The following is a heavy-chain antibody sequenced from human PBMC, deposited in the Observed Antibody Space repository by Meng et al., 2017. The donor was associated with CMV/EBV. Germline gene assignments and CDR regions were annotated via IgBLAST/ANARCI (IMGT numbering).Heavy chain of an antibody. D-gene: IGHD3-10*01. J-gene: IGHJ5*02. V-gene: IGHV1-2*02. CDR3: ARDRGYYGSGSYQFDP. CDR1: GYTFTGYY. Sequence: GYTFTGYYMHWVRQAPGQGLEWMGWINPNSGGTNYAQKFQGRVTMTRDTPISTAYMELSRLRSDDTAVYYCARDRGYYGSGSYQFDPWGQGTLVTVSS. CDR2: INPNSGGT.